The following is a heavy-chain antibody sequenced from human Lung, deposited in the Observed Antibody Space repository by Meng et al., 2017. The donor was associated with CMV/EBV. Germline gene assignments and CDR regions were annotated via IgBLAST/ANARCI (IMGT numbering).Heavy chain of an antibody. D-gene: IGHD3-10*01. CDR2: FDPEDGEA. V-gene: IGHV1-24*01. CDR1: GYTLSELS. CDR3: AAVPRFYSDCGWDF. Sequence: ASVXVSCKVSGYTLSELSMHWVRQAPGKGLEWMGVFDPEDGEAIYAQKFQGRVTMTEDTTTDTAYMKLSSLRSYDTAVYYCAAVPRFYSDCGWDFWGQGTTVTVSS. J-gene: IGHJ6*02.